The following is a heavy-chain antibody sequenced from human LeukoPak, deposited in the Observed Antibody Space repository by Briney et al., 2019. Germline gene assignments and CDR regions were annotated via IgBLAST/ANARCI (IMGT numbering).Heavy chain of an antibody. CDR2: IYPGDSDT. V-gene: IGHV5-51*01. Sequence: GESLKISCKGSGYSFTTYWIAWVRQMPGKGLEWMGIIYPGDSDTRYSPSFQGQVTISADRSISTVYLQWSSLKASDTAVYYCARPRGYNYGSLDYWGQGTLVTVSS. D-gene: IGHD5-18*01. CDR1: GYSFTTYW. CDR3: ARPRGYNYGSLDY. J-gene: IGHJ4*02.